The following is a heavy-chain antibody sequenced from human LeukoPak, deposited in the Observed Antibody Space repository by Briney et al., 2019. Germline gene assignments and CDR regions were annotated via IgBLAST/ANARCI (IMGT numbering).Heavy chain of an antibody. J-gene: IGHJ4*02. V-gene: IGHV3-23*01. D-gene: IGHD2-15*01. CDR3: AKSHSVAQRGYFDY. CDR1: GFTFSSFA. CDR2: ISDSGGST. Sequence: GGSLRLSCAASGFTFSSFAMTWVRQAPGKGLEWVSTISDSGGSTYYADAVKGRFTISRDNSKDTLCAQMNSLRAEDAAVYYCAKSHSVAQRGYFDYWGQGTLVTVSS.